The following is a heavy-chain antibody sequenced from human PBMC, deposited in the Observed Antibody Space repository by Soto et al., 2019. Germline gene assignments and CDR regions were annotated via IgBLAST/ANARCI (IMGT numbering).Heavy chain of an antibody. CDR2: IIPIFGTA. J-gene: IGHJ4*02. CDR3: ARGPPGSSCDY. Sequence: PKQKLEWMGGIIPIFGTANYAQKFQGRVAITADDSTSTAYMELSSLRSEDTAVYYCARGPPGSSCDYWGQGTLVTVSS. V-gene: IGHV1-69*01. D-gene: IGHD1-26*01.